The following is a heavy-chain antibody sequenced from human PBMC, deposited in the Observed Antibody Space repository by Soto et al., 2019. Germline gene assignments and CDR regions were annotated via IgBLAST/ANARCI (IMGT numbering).Heavy chain of an antibody. Sequence: SETLSLTCTVSGGSISSSSYYWGWIRQPPGKGLEWIGSIYYSGSTYYNPSLKSRVTISVDTSKNQFSLKLSSVTAADTALYYCARHLGASLRGTHAFDIWGQGTMVTVSS. D-gene: IGHD2-15*01. CDR1: GGSISSSSYY. CDR2: IYYSGST. J-gene: IGHJ3*02. V-gene: IGHV4-39*01. CDR3: ARHLGASLRGTHAFDI.